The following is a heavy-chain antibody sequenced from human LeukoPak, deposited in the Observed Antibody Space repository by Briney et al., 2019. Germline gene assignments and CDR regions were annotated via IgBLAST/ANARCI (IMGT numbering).Heavy chain of an antibody. CDR2: VSGTGYNT. J-gene: IGHJ4*02. Sequence: PGGSLRLSCAASGFTFSSYTMNWVRQAPGKGLEWVSAVSGTGYNTYYMDSVEGRFTISRDNSKNTLYLEMESLRAEDTAVYYCASGAVGRYPAVGYWGQGTLVTVSS. CDR3: ASGAVGRYPAVGY. D-gene: IGHD6-19*01. V-gene: IGHV3-23*01. CDR1: GFTFSSYT.